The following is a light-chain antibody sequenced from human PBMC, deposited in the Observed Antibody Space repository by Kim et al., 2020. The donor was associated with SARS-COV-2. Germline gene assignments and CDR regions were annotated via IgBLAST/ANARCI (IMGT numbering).Light chain of an antibody. V-gene: IGLV2-8*01. Sequence: QSALTQPPSASGSPGQSVTITCTGTNSDIGGYKYVSWYQQHPGKAPRLMIFEVNKRPSGVPDRFSGSKSGNTASLTVSGLQAEDEADYYCSSFAGRNTFGVFGGGNQLTVL. CDR2: EVN. J-gene: IGLJ2*01. CDR1: NSDIGGYKY. CDR3: SSFAGRNTFGV.